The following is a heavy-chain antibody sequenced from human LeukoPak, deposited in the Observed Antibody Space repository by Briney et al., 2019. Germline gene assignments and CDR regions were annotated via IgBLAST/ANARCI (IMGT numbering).Heavy chain of an antibody. J-gene: IGHJ4*02. D-gene: IGHD2-21*02. CDR2: ITASGTAM. V-gene: IGHV3-48*02. CDR3: ASGEVVTAILGY. Sequence: GGSLRLSCAASGFTFSSYSMNWVRQAPGKGLEWVSHITASGTAMFYADSVKGRFTISRDNAKNSLYLQMNSLRDEDTAVYYCASGEVVTAILGYWGQGTLVTVSS. CDR1: GFTFSSYS.